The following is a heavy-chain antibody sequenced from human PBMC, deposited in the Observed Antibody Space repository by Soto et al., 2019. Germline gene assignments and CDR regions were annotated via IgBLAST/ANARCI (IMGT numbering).Heavy chain of an antibody. CDR3: AKTDSYARRYYYYGMDV. Sequence: TGGSLRLSCAASGSTFSSYAMSWVRQAPGKGLEWVSAISGSGGSTYYADSVKGRFTISRDNSKNTLYLQMNSLRAEDTAVYYCAKTDSYARRYYYYGMDVWGQGTTVTVSS. CDR2: ISGSGGST. V-gene: IGHV3-23*01. CDR1: GSTFSSYA. J-gene: IGHJ6*02. D-gene: IGHD5-18*01.